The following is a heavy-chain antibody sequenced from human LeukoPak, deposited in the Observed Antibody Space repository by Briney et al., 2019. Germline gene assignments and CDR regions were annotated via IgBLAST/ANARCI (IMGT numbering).Heavy chain of an antibody. Sequence: SETLSLTCTVSGYSISSGYYWGWIRQPPGKWLEWIGSIYHSGSTYYSPSLKTRVTISLDTSKNQFSLKLNSVAAADTAVYYCARDYYGETTVTDAIFYYYYYMDVWGKGTTVTVSS. J-gene: IGHJ6*03. D-gene: IGHD4-17*01. CDR2: IYHSGST. CDR1: GYSISSGYY. V-gene: IGHV4-38-2*02. CDR3: ARDYYGETTVTDAIFYYYYYMDV.